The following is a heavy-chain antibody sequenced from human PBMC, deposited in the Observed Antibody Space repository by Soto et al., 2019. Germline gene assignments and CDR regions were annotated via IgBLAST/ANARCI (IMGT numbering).Heavy chain of an antibody. CDR1: GFTFSSYA. CDR3: AKDQEIAAAGGYWYFDL. Sequence: EVQLLESGGGLVQPGGSLRLSCAASGFTFSSYAMSWVRQAPGKGLEWVSAISGSGGSTYYADSVKGRFTISRDNSKNTRYLQMNSLRAEDTAVYYCAKDQEIAAAGGYWYFDLWCRGTLVTVSS. CDR2: ISGSGGST. V-gene: IGHV3-23*01. D-gene: IGHD6-13*01. J-gene: IGHJ2*01.